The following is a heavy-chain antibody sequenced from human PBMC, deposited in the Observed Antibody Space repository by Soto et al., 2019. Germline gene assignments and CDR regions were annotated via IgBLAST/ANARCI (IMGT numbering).Heavy chain of an antibody. CDR2: IWYDGSNK. V-gene: IGHV3-33*01. CDR1: GFTFSSYG. D-gene: IGHD2-15*01. J-gene: IGHJ4*02. CDR3: ARDGYCSGGSCYSVPVFDY. Sequence: QVQLVESGGGVVQPGRSLRLSCAASGFTFSSYGMHWVRQAPGKGLEWVAVIWYDGSNKYYADSVKGRFTISRDNSTNMLYLQMNSLRAEDTAVYYCARDGYCSGGSCYSVPVFDYWGQGTLVTVSS.